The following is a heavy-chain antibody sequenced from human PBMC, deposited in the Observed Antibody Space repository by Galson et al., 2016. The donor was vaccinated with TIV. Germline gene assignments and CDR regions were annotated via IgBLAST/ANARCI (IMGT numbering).Heavy chain of an antibody. V-gene: IGHV6-1*01. CDR3: TRAAGKNGASCYATCETFDI. CDR1: GDSVSSDRAA. D-gene: IGHD2-2*01. Sequence: CAISGDSVSSDRAAWNWVRQSPSRGLEWLGRTYYRSRWYYDYKVSVKSRITINPDTSKNQFSLQLNSVTPEDTAVYYCTRAAGKNGASCYATCETFDIWGQGTMVTVSS. J-gene: IGHJ3*02. CDR2: TYYRSRWYY.